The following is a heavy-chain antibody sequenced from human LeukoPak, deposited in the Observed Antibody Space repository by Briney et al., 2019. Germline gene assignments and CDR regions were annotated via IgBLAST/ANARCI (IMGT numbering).Heavy chain of an antibody. CDR2: ISGDSDNK. D-gene: IGHD3-10*01. CDR3: AIAYESGSFYRAFAY. J-gene: IGHJ4*02. Sequence: GGSLSLSCAASGCTVAAYDMYWVRQPPGKSLEWVSYISGDSDNKYSAASVKDRFAISIDNSINSLYLQMNSLTTEDTALYYCAIAYESGSFYRAFAYWGQGARVTVSS. CDR1: GCTVAAYD. V-gene: IGHV3-43*02.